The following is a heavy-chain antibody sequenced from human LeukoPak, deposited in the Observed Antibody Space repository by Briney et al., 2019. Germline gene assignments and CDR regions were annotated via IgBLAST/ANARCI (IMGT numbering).Heavy chain of an antibody. Sequence: GGSLRLSCAASGFTFSTYAMHWVRQAPGKGLEWVSAISIRGVSTYNADSVRGRFTISRDNSKNTVFLQMSSLRAEDTALYYCARDPNGSGWGLFDFWGQGTLVAVSS. V-gene: IGHV3-23*01. CDR2: ISIRGVST. CDR3: ARDPNGSGWGLFDF. CDR1: GFTFSTYA. J-gene: IGHJ4*02. D-gene: IGHD6-19*01.